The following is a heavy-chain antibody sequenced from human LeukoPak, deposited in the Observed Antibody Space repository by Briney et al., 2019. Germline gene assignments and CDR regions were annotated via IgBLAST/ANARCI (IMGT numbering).Heavy chain of an antibody. J-gene: IGHJ6*03. CDR3: ARDNAGIAVPAAPDYYYYYMDV. V-gene: IGHV1-46*01. CDR2: INPSGGST. Sequence: ASVKVSCKASGYTFTSYYMHWVRQAPGQGLEWMGIINPSGGSTSYAQKFQGRVTMTRDTSTSTVYMELSSLRSEDTAVYYCARDNAGIAVPAAPDYYYYYMDVWGKGTTVTVSS. D-gene: IGHD6-19*01. CDR1: GYTFTSYY.